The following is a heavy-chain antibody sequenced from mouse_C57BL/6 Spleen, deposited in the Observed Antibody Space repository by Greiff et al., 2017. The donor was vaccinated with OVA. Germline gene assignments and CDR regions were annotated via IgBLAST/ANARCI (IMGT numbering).Heavy chain of an antibody. J-gene: IGHJ4*01. CDR3: ARSWKFYDGYYYAMDY. D-gene: IGHD2-3*01. CDR1: GYTFTSYW. CDR2: IDPYSGGT. Sequence: QVQLQQSGAELVKPGASVTLSCKASGYTFTSYWLHWVKQRPGRGLEWIGRIDPYSGGTKYNEKFKSKATLTVDKPSSTAYMQLSSLTSEDSAVYYCARSWKFYDGYYYAMDYWGQGTSVTVSS. V-gene: IGHV1-72*01.